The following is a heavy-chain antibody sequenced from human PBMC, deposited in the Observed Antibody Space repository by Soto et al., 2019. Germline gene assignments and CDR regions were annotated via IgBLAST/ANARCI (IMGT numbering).Heavy chain of an antibody. J-gene: IGHJ6*02. D-gene: IGHD3-22*01. CDR1: GGSFSGYY. CDR3: ARARMIVVVMNSYYGMDV. CDR2: INHSGST. Sequence: QVQLQQWGAGLLKPSETLSLTCAVYGGSFSGYYWSWIRQPPGKGLEWIGEINHSGSTNYNPSLQSRVSISVDTSKDQVPQKLRSVTAPGTAVYDCARARMIVVVMNSYYGMDVWGQGTTVTVSS. V-gene: IGHV4-34*01.